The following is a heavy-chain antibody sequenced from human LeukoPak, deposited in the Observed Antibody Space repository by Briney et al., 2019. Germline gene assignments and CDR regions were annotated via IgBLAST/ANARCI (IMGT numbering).Heavy chain of an antibody. CDR1: AFTFSGYY. V-gene: IGHV1-69*05. Sequence: ASVKVSCKASAFTFSGYYIQWVRQAPGQGLEWMGGIIPIFGTANYAQKFQGRVTITTDESTSTAYMELSSLRSEDTAVYYCARGSHYDFWSGYEGEDNWFDPWGQGTLVTVSS. D-gene: IGHD3-3*01. J-gene: IGHJ5*02. CDR2: IIPIFGTA. CDR3: ARGSHYDFWSGYEGEDNWFDP.